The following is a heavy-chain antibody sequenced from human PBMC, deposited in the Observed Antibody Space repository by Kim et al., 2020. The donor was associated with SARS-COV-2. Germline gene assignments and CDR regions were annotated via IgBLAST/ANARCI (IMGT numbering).Heavy chain of an antibody. CDR2: ST. D-gene: IGHD7-27*01. V-gene: IGHV4-31*02. CDR3: ARAKANFVDY. Sequence: STYYNPSLTSRVTISQDTSKNQFSLKVTSVTAADTAVYYCARAKANFVDYWGQGALVTVSS. J-gene: IGHJ4*02.